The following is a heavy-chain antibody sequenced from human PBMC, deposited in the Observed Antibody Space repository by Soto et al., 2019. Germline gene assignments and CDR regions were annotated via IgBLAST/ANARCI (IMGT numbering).Heavy chain of an antibody. J-gene: IGHJ6*03. V-gene: IGHV4-34*01. CDR2: INHLGSI. CDR3: ARGGISHWAYFYYMDG. D-gene: IGHD2-21*01. CDR1: GGSLSDYF. Sequence: LSLTCVVSGGSLSDYFWSWIRQPPGMALEWIGEINHLGSINYNPSLKSRVTMSVDTSKNQFSLTLNSVTAADTATYYCARGGISHWAYFYYMDGWDRGTTVTVSS.